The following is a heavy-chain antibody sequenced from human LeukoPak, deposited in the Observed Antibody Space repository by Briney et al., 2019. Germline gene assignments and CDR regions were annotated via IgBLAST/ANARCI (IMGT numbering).Heavy chain of an antibody. J-gene: IGHJ4*02. Sequence: GESLKISCQGSGYTFSNYWIGWVRQMPGKGLEWMGIIYPGNSDTRYSPSFQGRVTILADKSISTAYLQWSSLKASDTAIYYCARHGPVDMAATDCDYRGQGTLVTVSP. CDR1: GYTFSNYW. V-gene: IGHV5-51*01. CDR2: IYPGNSDT. CDR3: ARHGPVDMAATDCDY. D-gene: IGHD5-24*01.